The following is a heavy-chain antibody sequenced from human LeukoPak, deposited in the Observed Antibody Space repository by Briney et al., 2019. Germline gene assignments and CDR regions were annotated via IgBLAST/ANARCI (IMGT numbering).Heavy chain of an antibody. CDR3: VRRVPGTFHFDK. CDR1: GESIKSTSNY. Sequence: SETLSLTCSVSGESIKSTSNYWAWVRQPPGKGLEWIGHIYYSTNTYYNSSLKSRVTISDDTSKNQVSLSLRSVTAADTALYFCVRRVPGTFHFDKWGEGSLVSVSS. CDR2: IYYSTNT. J-gene: IGHJ4*02. D-gene: IGHD1-26*01. V-gene: IGHV4-39*01.